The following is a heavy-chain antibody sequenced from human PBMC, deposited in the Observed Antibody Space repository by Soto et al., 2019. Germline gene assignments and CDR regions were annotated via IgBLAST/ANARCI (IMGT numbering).Heavy chain of an antibody. CDR1: GGTFSSYA. V-gene: IGHV1-69*13. J-gene: IGHJ6*02. CDR3: ARDLHRWGYYYYYGMDV. Sequence: GASVKVSCKASGGTFSSYAISWVRQAPGQGLEWMGGIIPIFGTANYAQKFQGRVTITADESTSTAYMELSSLRSEDTAVYYCARDLHRWGYYYYYGMDVWGQGTTVTVSS. D-gene: IGHD1-26*01. CDR2: IIPIFGTA.